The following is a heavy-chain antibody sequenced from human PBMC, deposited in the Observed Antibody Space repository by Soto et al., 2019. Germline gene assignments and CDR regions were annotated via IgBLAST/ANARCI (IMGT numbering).Heavy chain of an antibody. CDR3: ARGDYDFWSGYPADAFDI. CDR2: ISAYNGNT. Sequence: GASVKVSCKASGYTCTSYGISWVRQAPGQGLEWMGWISAYNGNTNYAQKLQGRVTMTTDTSTSTAYMELRSLRSDDTAVYYCARGDYDFWSGYPADAFDIWGQGTMVTVSS. J-gene: IGHJ3*02. D-gene: IGHD3-3*01. V-gene: IGHV1-18*01. CDR1: GYTCTSYG.